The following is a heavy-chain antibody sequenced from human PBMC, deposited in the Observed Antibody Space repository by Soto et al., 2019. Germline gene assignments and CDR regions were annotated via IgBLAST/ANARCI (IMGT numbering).Heavy chain of an antibody. J-gene: IGHJ4*02. CDR3: AKERGGITIFGVVTFFDY. CDR1: GFTFSSYA. CDR2: ISGSGGST. V-gene: IGHV3-23*01. D-gene: IGHD3-3*01. Sequence: GGSLRLSCAASGFTFSSYAMSWVRQAPGKGLEWVSAISGSGGSTYYADSVKGRFTISRDNSKNTLYLQMNSLRAEDTAVYYCAKERGGITIFGVVTFFDYWGQGTLVTVSS.